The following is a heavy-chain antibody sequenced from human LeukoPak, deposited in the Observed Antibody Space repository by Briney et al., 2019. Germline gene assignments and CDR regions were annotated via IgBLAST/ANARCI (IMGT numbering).Heavy chain of an antibody. CDR1: GFTFDDYA. J-gene: IGHJ5*02. CDR2: ISWNSGSI. D-gene: IGHD3-3*01. V-gene: IGHV3-9*01. Sequence: PGGSLRLSCAASGFTFDDYAMHWVRQAPGKGLECVSGISWNSGSIGYAHSVKGRFTISRDNAKNSLYLQMNSLRAEDTALYYCAKGNDITIFAPFDPWGQGTLVTVSS. CDR3: AKGNDITIFAPFDP.